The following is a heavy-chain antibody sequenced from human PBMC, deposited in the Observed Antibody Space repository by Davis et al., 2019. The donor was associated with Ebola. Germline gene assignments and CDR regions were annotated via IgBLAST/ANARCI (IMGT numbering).Heavy chain of an antibody. CDR3: AKVPGPYYYDRMYYFDY. V-gene: IGHV3-9*01. D-gene: IGHD3-22*01. CDR2: ISWNSGSI. Sequence: GGSLRLSCAASGFTFDDYAMHWVRQAPGKGLEWVSGISWNSGSIGYADSVKGRFTISRDNAKNSLYLQMNSLRAEDTALYYCAKVPGPYYYDRMYYFDYWGQGTLVTVSS. J-gene: IGHJ4*02. CDR1: GFTFDDYA.